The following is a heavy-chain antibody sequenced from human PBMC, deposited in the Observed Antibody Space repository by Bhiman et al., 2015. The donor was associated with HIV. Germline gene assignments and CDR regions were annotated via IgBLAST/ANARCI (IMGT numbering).Heavy chain of an antibody. CDR1: GFTFDDYA. D-gene: IGHD2-8*02. V-gene: IGHV3-9*01. CDR3: AKAPGVVYAYGAFDI. CDR2: ISWNSGSI. Sequence: EVQLVESGGGLVQPGRSLRLSCAASGFTFDDYAMHWVRQAPGKGLEWVSGISWNSGSIGYADSVKGRFTISRDNAKNSLYLQMNSLRAEDTALYYCAKAPGVVYAYGAFDIWGQGTMVTVSS. J-gene: IGHJ3*02.